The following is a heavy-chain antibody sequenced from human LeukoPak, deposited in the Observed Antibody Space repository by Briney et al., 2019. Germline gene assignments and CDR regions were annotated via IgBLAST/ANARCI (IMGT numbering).Heavy chain of an antibody. J-gene: IGHJ4*02. CDR1: GFTFSDYY. Sequence: KRGGSLRLSCAASGFTFSDYYMSWIRQAPGKGLEWISYISSSSSYTNYVDSVKGRFTISRDNAKNSLYLQMNSLRAEDTAVYYCVRAVSVSSYYFDCWGQGTLVTVSS. V-gene: IGHV3-11*05. D-gene: IGHD5/OR15-5a*01. CDR2: ISSSSSYT. CDR3: VRAVSVSSYYFDC.